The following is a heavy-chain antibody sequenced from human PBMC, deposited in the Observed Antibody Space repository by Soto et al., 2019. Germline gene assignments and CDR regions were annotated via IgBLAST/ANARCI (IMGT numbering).Heavy chain of an antibody. CDR3: AKDPGVAVAATEAFDI. D-gene: IGHD6-19*01. J-gene: IGHJ3*02. CDR1: GFTFSSYA. CDR2: ISGSGGST. V-gene: IGHV3-23*01. Sequence: EVQLLESGGGLVQPGGSLRLSCAASGFTFSSYAMSWVRQAPGKGLEWVSAISGSGGSTYYADSVKGRFTISRDNSKNTLYLQMNSLRVEDTAVYYCAKDPGVAVAATEAFDIWGQGTMVTVSS.